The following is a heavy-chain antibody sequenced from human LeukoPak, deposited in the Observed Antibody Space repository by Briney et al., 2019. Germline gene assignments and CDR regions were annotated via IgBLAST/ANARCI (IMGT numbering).Heavy chain of an antibody. J-gene: IGHJ4*02. CDR1: GFAFSNYA. Sequence: GGSLRLSCTASGFAFSNYAMTWVRQAPGKGLEWVAAISDSASKTSYADSGKGRYTISRDNSKNTLFLQMNSLRVEDTAVYSCARDWKCDSWGQGTMVTVS. CDR3: ARDWKCDS. V-gene: IGHV3-23*01. CDR2: ISDSASKT. D-gene: IGHD1-1*01.